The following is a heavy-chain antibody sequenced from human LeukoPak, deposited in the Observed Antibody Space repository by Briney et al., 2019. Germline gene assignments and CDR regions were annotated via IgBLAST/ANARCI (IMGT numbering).Heavy chain of an antibody. D-gene: IGHD6-19*01. Sequence: GESLRISCKGSGYSFTSYWMSWMRQMPGKGLEWMGRIDPSDSYTNYSPSFQGHVTISADKSISTAYLQWSSLKASYTAMYYCARHLYSSGCDAFDIWGQGTMVTVSS. CDR3: ARHLYSSGCDAFDI. V-gene: IGHV5-10-1*01. CDR1: GYSFTSYW. CDR2: IDPSDSYT. J-gene: IGHJ3*02.